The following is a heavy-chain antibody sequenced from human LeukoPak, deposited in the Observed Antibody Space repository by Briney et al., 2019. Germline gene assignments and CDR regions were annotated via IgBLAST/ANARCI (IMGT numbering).Heavy chain of an antibody. D-gene: IGHD4-17*01. CDR3: ARATGLRGLGY. J-gene: IGHJ4*02. CDR2: INPNSGDT. V-gene: IGHV1-2*04. Sequence: ASVKVSCKASGYTFTDYYIHWVRQAPRQGLEWMAWINPNSGDTNYAQKFQGWVTVTRDTSISTAYMELNRLKSDDTAIYYCARATGLRGLGYWGQGTLVTVSS. CDR1: GYTFTDYY.